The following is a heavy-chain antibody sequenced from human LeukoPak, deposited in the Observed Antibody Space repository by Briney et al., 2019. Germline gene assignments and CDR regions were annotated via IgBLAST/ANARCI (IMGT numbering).Heavy chain of an antibody. CDR1: GSSISSYC. Sequence: PSETLSLTCAVSGSSISSYCWSWISQPPGKGLEWIGYIYYNGSTNYNPSLKSRVTITVDTSKNQFSLKLSSVTAAVTDVYYCARVDKTVFGGYYYMYVWGKGTTVTVSS. CDR3: ARVDKTVFGGYYYMYV. CDR2: IYYNGST. D-gene: IGHD3-3*01. J-gene: IGHJ6*03. V-gene: IGHV4-59*01.